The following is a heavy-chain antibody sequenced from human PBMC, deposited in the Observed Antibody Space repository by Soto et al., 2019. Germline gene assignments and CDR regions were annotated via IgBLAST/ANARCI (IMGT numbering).Heavy chain of an antibody. Sequence: QLQLQESGPGLVKPSETLSLTCNVSGGSVSSSTYYWGWIRQPPGKGLEWIGIIYYSGSTYYNPSRGRRVSIAVDASKNQCSLRLSSVTAADTAVYFCARSPYSSSWYLYFHRWGLGTLVTVSS. CDR1: GGSVSSSTYY. J-gene: IGHJ1*01. D-gene: IGHD6-13*01. CDR2: IYYSGST. V-gene: IGHV4-39*01. CDR3: ARSPYSSSWYLYFHR.